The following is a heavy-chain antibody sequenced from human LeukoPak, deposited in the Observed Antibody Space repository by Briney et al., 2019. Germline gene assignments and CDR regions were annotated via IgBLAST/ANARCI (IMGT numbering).Heavy chain of an antibody. CDR1: GFTFSSYW. D-gene: IGHD3-10*01. CDR2: ISSDGSST. CDR3: ASIYSSGGSGSYFDYYSMDV. J-gene: IGHJ6*03. Sequence: GGSLRLSCAASGFTFSSYWMHWVRQAPGKGLVWVSRISSDGSSTSYADSVKGRFTISRYNAKNTLYMQMNSLRAEDTAVYYCASIYSSGGSGSYFDYYSMDVWGKGTTVTVSS. V-gene: IGHV3-74*01.